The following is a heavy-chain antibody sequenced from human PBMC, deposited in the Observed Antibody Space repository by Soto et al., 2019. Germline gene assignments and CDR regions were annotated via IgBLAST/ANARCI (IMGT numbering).Heavy chain of an antibody. CDR3: ARAKAVVIAALDI. CDR1: GFMFNNSA. CDR2: VSDNGGSRGGT. J-gene: IGHJ3*02. D-gene: IGHD2-21*01. V-gene: IGHV3-23*01. Sequence: WGSLRLSCKASGFMFNNSAMRCCRHPPFQGLQWVASVSDNGGSRGGTYYADSVKGRFTISRDNSKNTLYLQLDSLTGADTAVYYCARAKAVVIAALDIWGQGTMVTVSS.